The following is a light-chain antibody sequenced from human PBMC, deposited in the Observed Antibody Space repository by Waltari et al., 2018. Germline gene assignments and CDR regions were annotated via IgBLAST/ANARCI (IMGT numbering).Light chain of an antibody. CDR3: QTGGHCTGV. J-gene: IGLJ3*02. CDR2: VNSDGSH. V-gene: IGLV4-69*01. CDR1: SGHSTNV. Sequence: QLVLTQSPSASASLGASVKLTCTLSSGHSTNVVAWLQQQPEKGPRFLMKVNSDGSHTKGDGIPDRFSGSSSGAERYLTISSLQSEDETDCDCQTGGHCTGVFGGGTKLTSL.